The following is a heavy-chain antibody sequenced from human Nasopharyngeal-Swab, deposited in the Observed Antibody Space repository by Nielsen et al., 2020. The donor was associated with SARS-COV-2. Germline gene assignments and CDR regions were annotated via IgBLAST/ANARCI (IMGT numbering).Heavy chain of an antibody. Sequence: GGSLRLSCAASGFTFDDYAMHWVRQAPGKGLEWVSGISWNSGSIGYADSVKGRFTISRDNAKNSLYLQMNSLRAEGTALYYCAKLGSGSYPFDYWGQGTLVTVSS. J-gene: IGHJ4*02. CDR2: ISWNSGSI. D-gene: IGHD1-26*01. V-gene: IGHV3-9*01. CDR3: AKLGSGSYPFDY. CDR1: GFTFDDYA.